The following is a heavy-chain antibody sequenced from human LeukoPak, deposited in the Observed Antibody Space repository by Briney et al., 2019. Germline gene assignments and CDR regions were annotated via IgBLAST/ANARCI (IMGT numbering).Heavy chain of an antibody. CDR2: ISNSGSTI. CDR3: ERDAPRLRGRGRYYYMDV. Sequence: GGSLRLSCAASGFTFSSYEMNWVRQAPGKGLEGVSYISNSGSTIYYTDSVKGRFTISRDNTKNSLYLQMNSLSAEDTAVYYCERDAPRLRGRGRYYYMDVWGKGTTVTVSS. CDR1: GFTFSSYE. V-gene: IGHV3-48*03. D-gene: IGHD2-21*01. J-gene: IGHJ6*03.